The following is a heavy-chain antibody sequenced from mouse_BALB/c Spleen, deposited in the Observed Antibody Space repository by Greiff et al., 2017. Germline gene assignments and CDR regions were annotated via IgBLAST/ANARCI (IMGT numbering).Heavy chain of an antibody. CDR2: IDPANGNT. J-gene: IGHJ4*01. V-gene: IGHV14-3*02. CDR1: GFNIKDTY. Sequence: EVQLQQSGAELVKPGASVKLSCTASGFNIKDTYMHWVKQRPEQGLEWIGRIDPANGNTKYDPKFQGKATITADTSSNTAYLQLSSLTSEDTAVYYCAREVHRGAMDYWGQGTSVTVSS. CDR3: AREVHRGAMDY.